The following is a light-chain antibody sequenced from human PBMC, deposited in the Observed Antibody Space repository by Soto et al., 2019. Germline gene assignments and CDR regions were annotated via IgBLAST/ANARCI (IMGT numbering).Light chain of an antibody. CDR1: PSVSGSN. V-gene: IGKV3-11*01. CDR2: DAS. J-gene: IGKJ2*01. Sequence: EIVLTQSPATLSLSPGERATLSCRAIPSVSGSNLAWYQQKPGQAPRLLIYDASTRATGIPARFSGSGSGTDFTLTISSLESEDSAVYYCQQRSYWPPYTFGQGTKVDIK. CDR3: QQRSYWPPYT.